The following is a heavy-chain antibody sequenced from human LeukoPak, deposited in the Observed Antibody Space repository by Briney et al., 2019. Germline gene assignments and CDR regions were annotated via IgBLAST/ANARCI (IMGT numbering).Heavy chain of an antibody. CDR2: ISGSGGST. D-gene: IGHD4-17*01. J-gene: IGHJ4*02. CDR3: AKDLQTTVTLHGYFDY. V-gene: IGHV3-23*01. CDR1: GFTFSSYG. Sequence: GGSLRLSCAASGFTFSSYGMSWVRQAPGKGLEWVSAISGSGGSTYYADSVKGRFTISRDNSKNTLYLQMNSLRAEDTAVYYCAKDLQTTVTLHGYFDYWGQGNLVTVSS.